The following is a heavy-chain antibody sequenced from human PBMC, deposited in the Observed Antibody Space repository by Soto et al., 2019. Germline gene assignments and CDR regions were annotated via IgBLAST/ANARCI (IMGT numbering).Heavy chain of an antibody. V-gene: IGHV4-4*02. CDR3: ARVVNSGMDP. J-gene: IGHJ5*02. CDR2: IYHSGST. D-gene: IGHD6-25*01. CDR1: GGSISSNNW. Sequence: QVQLQESGPGLVKPSGTLSLTCVVSGGSISSNNWWRWVRQPPGKGLEWIGEIYHSGSTNYNPPLKSRATISVDKSKNHLSLKLSSVTAADTAVYYCARVVNSGMDPWGQGTLVTVSS.